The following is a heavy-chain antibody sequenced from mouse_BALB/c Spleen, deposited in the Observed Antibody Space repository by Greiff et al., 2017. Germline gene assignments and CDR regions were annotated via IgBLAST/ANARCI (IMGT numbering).Heavy chain of an antibody. CDR3: AEKIYYDYEFAY. CDR1: GYSITSGYS. Sequence: EVQLQQSGPDLVQPSQSLSLTCTVTGYSITSGYSWHWIRQFPGNKLGWMGYRHYSGSTNYNPSLKSRISITRDTSKNQFFLQLNSVTTEDTATYYCAEKIYYDYEFAYWGQGTLVTVSA. CDR2: RHYSGST. D-gene: IGHD2-4*01. V-gene: IGHV3-1*02. J-gene: IGHJ3*01.